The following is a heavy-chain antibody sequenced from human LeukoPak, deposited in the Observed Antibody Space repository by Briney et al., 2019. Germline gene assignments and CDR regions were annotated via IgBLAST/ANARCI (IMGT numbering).Heavy chain of an antibody. J-gene: IGHJ4*02. CDR3: ARDFSGAIDY. CDR1: GFTFGSNL. CDR2: INSDGNTI. V-gene: IGHV3-74*01. Sequence: GGSLRLSCAASGFTFGSNLMHWVRQGPGKGLVWVSHINSDGNTIRYADSVKGRFTISRDNAENTLYLQMNSLRAEDTAVYFCARDFSGAIDYWGQGTQVTVSS. D-gene: IGHD3-10*01.